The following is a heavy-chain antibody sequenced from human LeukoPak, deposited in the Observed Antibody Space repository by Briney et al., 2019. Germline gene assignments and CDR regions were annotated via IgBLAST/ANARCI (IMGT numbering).Heavy chain of an antibody. J-gene: IGHJ4*02. CDR2: ISYDGSSR. V-gene: IGHV3-30*18. CDR3: AQWAAVRGVITPLDY. Sequence: GGSLRLSCAASTYTFSSYAMHWVRHAPGKGLEWVAFISYDGSSRYYADSVKGRFTISRDDSKNTLYLQMNSLRADDTAVYYCAQWAAVRGVITPLDYWGRGTLVTVSS. D-gene: IGHD3-10*01. CDR1: TYTFSSYA.